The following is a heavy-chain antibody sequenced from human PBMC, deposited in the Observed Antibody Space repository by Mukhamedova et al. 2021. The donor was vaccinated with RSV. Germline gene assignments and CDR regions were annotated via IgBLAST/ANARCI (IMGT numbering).Heavy chain of an antibody. CDR3: ARDLSRSCSRTSRSRAYFDY. V-gene: IGHV1-3*01. D-gene: IGHD2-2*01. J-gene: IGHJ4*02. Sequence: KFQGRVTITRDTSANTAYMELSSLRSEDTAVYYCARDLSRSCSRTSRSRAYFDYWGQGTLVTVSS.